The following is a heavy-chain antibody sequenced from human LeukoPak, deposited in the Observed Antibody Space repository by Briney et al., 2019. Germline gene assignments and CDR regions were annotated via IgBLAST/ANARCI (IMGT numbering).Heavy chain of an antibody. CDR2: IYYSGST. V-gene: IGHV4-39*01. CDR3: GRYYDSSGYLGIDY. D-gene: IGHD3-22*01. Sequence: SSETLSLTCTVSGGSISSSSYYWGWIRQPPGKGLEWIGSIYYSGSTYYNPSLKGRVTISVDTSKNQFSLKLSSVTAADTAVYYCGRYYDSSGYLGIDYWGQGTLVTVSS. J-gene: IGHJ4*02. CDR1: GGSISSSSYY.